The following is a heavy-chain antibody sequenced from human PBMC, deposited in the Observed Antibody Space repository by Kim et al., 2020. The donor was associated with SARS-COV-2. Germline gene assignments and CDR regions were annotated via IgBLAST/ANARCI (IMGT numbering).Heavy chain of an antibody. CDR1: GGSISSSSYY. D-gene: IGHD3-9*01. J-gene: IGHJ3*02. CDR3: ASYYDILTGYYSRDHI. Sequence: SETLSLTCTVSGGSISSSSYYWGWIRQPPGKGLEWIGSIYYSGSTYYNPSLKSRVTISVDTSKNQFSLKLSSVTAADTAVYYCASYYDILTGYYSRDHIWGQGTMVTVSS. CDR2: IYYSGST. V-gene: IGHV4-39*07.